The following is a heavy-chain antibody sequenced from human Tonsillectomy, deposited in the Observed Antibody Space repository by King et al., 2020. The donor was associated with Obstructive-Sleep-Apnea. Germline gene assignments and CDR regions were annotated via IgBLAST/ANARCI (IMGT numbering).Heavy chain of an antibody. V-gene: IGHV3-30*02. CDR1: GFTFSSYD. D-gene: IGHD2-2*01. Sequence: VQLVESGGGVVQPGGSLRLSCAASGFTFSSYDMHWVRQAPGKGLEWVAFIRYDGRNKYYADSVKGRFTISRDNSKNTLYLHMNSLRADDTAVYYCASRDYCTSTTCYDGIAHWYFDLWGRGTLVTVSS. J-gene: IGHJ2*01. CDR3: ASRDYCTSTTCYDGIAHWYFDL. CDR2: IRYDGRNK.